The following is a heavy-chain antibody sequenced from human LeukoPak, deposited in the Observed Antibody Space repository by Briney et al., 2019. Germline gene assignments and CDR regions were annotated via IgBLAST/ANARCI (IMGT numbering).Heavy chain of an antibody. D-gene: IGHD2-15*01. CDR3: AREGYCSGGSCAFDI. J-gene: IGHJ3*02. CDR1: GGSISRYY. Sequence: SETLSLTCTVSGGSISRYYWTWIRQPPGKGLEWIGYISYSGSTNFNPSLKSRVTISVDTSKNQFSLKLSSVTAADTAVYYCAREGYCSGGSCAFDIWGQGTMVTVSS. CDR2: ISYSGST. V-gene: IGHV4-59*01.